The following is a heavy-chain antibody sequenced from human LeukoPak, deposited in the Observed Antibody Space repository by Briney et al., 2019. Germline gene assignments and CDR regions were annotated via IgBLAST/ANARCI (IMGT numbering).Heavy chain of an antibody. CDR3: ATGGLLSSSWYEHY. V-gene: IGHV1-24*01. CDR2: FDPKDGET. D-gene: IGHD6-13*01. CDR1: GYTLTELS. Sequence: ASVKVSCKVSGYTLTELSMHWVRQAPGKGLEWMGGFDPKDGETIYAQKFQGRVTMTEDTSTDTAYMELSSLRSEDTAVYYCATGGLLSSSWYEHYWGQGTLVTVSS. J-gene: IGHJ4*02.